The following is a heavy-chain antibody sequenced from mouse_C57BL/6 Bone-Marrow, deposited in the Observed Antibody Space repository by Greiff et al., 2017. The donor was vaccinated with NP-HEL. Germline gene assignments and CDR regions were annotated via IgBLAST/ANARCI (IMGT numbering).Heavy chain of an antibody. V-gene: IGHV3-6*01. CDR1: GYSITSGYY. CDR3: ASGTGFDY. Sequence: VQLKQSGPGLVKPSQSLSLTCSVTGYSITSGYYWNWIRQFPGNKLEWMGYISYDGSNNYNPSLKNRISITRDTSKNQFFLKLNSVTTEDTATYYCASGTGFDYWGQGTTLTVSS. D-gene: IGHD4-1*01. J-gene: IGHJ2*01. CDR2: ISYDGSN.